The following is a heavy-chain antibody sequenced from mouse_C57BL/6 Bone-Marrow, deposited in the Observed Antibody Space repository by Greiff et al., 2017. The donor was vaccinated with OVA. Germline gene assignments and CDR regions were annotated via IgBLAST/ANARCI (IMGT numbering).Heavy chain of an antibody. CDR2: IDPSDSDT. Sequence: QVQLQQPGAELVRPGSSVKLSCKASGYTFTSYWMHWVKQRPIQGLEWIGNIDPSDSDTHYNQKFKDKATLTVDKSSSTAYMQLSRLTSEDSAVYCCARSFDYAWVAYWGQGTLVTVSA. D-gene: IGHD2-4*01. CDR3: ARSFDYAWVAY. CDR1: GYTFTSYW. J-gene: IGHJ3*01. V-gene: IGHV1-52*01.